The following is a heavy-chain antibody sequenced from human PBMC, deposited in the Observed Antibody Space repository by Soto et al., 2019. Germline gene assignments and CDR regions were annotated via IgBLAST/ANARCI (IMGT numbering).Heavy chain of an antibody. J-gene: IGHJ5*02. CDR1: GFTFSSYA. Sequence: LRLSCAASGFTFSSYAMHWVRQAPGKGLEWVAVISYDGSNKYYADSVKGRFAISRDNSKNTLYLQMNSLRAEDTAVYYCARDLNMDTAMENWFDPWGQGTLVTVSS. CDR2: ISYDGSNK. V-gene: IGHV3-30*09. D-gene: IGHD5-18*01. CDR3: ARDLNMDTAMENWFDP.